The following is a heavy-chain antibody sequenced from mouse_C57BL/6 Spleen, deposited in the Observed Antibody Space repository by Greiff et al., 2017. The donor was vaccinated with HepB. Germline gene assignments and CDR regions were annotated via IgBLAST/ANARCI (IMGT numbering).Heavy chain of an antibody. CDR3: ARSDWDVDYFDY. Sequence: HVQLKQPGAELVKPGASVKLSCKASGYTFTSYWMHWVKQRPGQGLEWIGMIHPNSGSTNYNEKFKSKATLTVDKSSSTAYMQLSSLTSEDSAVYYCARSDWDVDYFDYWGQGTTLTVSS. CDR2: IHPNSGST. J-gene: IGHJ2*01. D-gene: IGHD4-1*01. V-gene: IGHV1-64*01. CDR1: GYTFTSYW.